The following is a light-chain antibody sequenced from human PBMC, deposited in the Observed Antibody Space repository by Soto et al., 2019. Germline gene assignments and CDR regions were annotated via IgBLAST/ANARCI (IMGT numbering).Light chain of an antibody. CDR3: QQSYSTPGLT. CDR1: QSISRY. Sequence: DIQMTQSPSSLSASVGDRDTITCRASQSISRYLNWYQQKPGKAPKILIYAASSLQSGVPSRFSGSGSGTDFTLTISSLQPEDVATYYCQQSYSTPGLTFGGGTKVEIK. J-gene: IGKJ4*01. CDR2: AAS. V-gene: IGKV1-39*01.